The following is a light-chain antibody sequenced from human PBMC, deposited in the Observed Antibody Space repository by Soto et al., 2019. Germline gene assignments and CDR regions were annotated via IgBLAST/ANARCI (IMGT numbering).Light chain of an antibody. J-gene: IGKJ1*01. CDR3: QQYNSLRT. CDR2: KAS. Sequence: DIQMTQSPSTLSASVGDRVTITCRASQSISSWLAWYQQKPGKAPKLLIYKASSLESGVPSRFSGSGSGTEFTLTISSLQPDDFANYYCQQYNSLRTFGQGTKVEIK. CDR1: QSISSW. V-gene: IGKV1-5*03.